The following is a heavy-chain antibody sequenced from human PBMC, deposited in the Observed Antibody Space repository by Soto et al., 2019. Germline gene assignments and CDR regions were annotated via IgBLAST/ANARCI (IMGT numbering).Heavy chain of an antibody. D-gene: IGHD4-17*01. CDR3: ARDRATVTPSPTNSYYYYGMDV. CDR2: ISYDGSNK. CDR1: GFTFSSYA. J-gene: IGHJ6*02. V-gene: IGHV3-30-3*01. Sequence: QVQLVEYGGGVVQPGRSLRLSCAASGFTFSSYAMHWVSQAPGKGLEWVAGISYDGSNKYYADSVKGRFTISRDNSKNSLYLQMNSLRAEDTAVYYCARDRATVTPSPTNSYYYYGMDVWGQGTTVTVSS.